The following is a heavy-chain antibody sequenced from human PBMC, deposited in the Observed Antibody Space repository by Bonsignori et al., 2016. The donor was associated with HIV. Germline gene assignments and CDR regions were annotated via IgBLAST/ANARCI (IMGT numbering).Heavy chain of an antibody. CDR1: GDSITSGPYY. CDR3: ARERITIFEVEAGVYHYYYYIDV. Sequence: QVQLQESGPGLVKPSQTLSLTCTVSGDSITSGPYYWSWIRQPAGKGLEWIGRIYYSGTTNLDPSLMSRVTISVDTSKNQFSLKLSSVTAADTAVYYCARERITIFEVEAGVYHYYYYIDVWGQGTTVTVSS. D-gene: IGHD3-3*01. J-gene: IGHJ6*03. V-gene: IGHV4-61*02. CDR2: IYYSGTT.